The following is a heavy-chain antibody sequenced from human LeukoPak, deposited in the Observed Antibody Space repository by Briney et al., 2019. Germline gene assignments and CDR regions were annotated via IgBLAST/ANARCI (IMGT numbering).Heavy chain of an antibody. CDR3: ARHNYYDSSGYYPLGY. V-gene: IGHV4-61*01. CDR1: GGSISSGTYY. D-gene: IGHD3-22*01. CDR2: IYYSGST. Sequence: SETLSLTCIVSGGSISSGTYYWSWIRQPPEKGLEWIGYIYYSGSTNYNPSLKSRVTISVDTSKNQYSLKLSSVTAADTAVYYCARHNYYDSSGYYPLGYWGQGTLVTVSS. J-gene: IGHJ4*02.